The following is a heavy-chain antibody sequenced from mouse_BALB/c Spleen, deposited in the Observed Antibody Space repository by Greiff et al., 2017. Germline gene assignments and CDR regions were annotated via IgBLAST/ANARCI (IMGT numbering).Heavy chain of an antibody. CDR1: GYTFTSYW. J-gene: IGHJ4*01. V-gene: IGHV1-7*01. D-gene: IGHD2-1*01. Sequence: VMLVESGAELAKPGASVKMSCKASGYTFTSYWMHWVKQRPGQGLEWIGYINPSTGYTEYNQKFKDKATLTADKSSSTAYMQLSSLTSEDSAVYYCARWGGNYMDYWGQGTSVTVSS. CDR2: INPSTGYT. CDR3: ARWGGNYMDY.